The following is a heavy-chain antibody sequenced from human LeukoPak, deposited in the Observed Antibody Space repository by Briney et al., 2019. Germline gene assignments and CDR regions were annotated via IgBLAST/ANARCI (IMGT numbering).Heavy chain of an antibody. J-gene: IGHJ3*02. CDR3: ARSPAYCGGDCPTGGAFDI. CDR2: IYYSGST. D-gene: IGHD2-21*02. CDR1: GGSISSDTHY. V-gene: IGHV4-39*02. Sequence: SETLSLTCTVSGGSISSDTHYWGWIRQPPGKGLEWIGTIYYSGSTYYNPSLKSRVTMSVDTSKNHFSLKLSSVTAADTAVFYCARSPAYCGGDCPTGGAFDIWDQGTMVSVSS.